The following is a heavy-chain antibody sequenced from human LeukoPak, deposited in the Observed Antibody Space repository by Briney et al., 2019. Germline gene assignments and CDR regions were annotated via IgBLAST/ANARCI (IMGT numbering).Heavy chain of an antibody. CDR1: GGTFSSYA. CDR3: ASVEIGYCSGGSCYPRY. D-gene: IGHD2-15*01. V-gene: IGHV1-69*04. CDR2: IIPILGIA. J-gene: IGHJ4*02. Sequence: GASVKVSCTASGGTFSSYAISWVRQAPGQGLEWMGRIIPILGIANYAQKFQGRVTITADKSTSTAYMELSSLRSEDTAVYYCASVEIGYCSGGSCYPRYWGQGTLVTVSS.